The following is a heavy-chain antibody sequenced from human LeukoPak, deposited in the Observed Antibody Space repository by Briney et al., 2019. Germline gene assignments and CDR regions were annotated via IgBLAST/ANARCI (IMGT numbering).Heavy chain of an antibody. CDR1: GGSISSYY. V-gene: IGHV4-59*01. CDR3: ARGSSGWYSHLGY. J-gene: IGHJ4*02. D-gene: IGHD6-19*01. Sequence: PSETLSLTCTVSGGSISSYYWNRIRQPPGKGLEWIGYIYYSGSTNYNPSLKSRVTISVDTSKNQFSLNLSSMTAADTAVYYCARGSSGWYSHLGYWGQGTLVTVSS. CDR2: IYYSGST.